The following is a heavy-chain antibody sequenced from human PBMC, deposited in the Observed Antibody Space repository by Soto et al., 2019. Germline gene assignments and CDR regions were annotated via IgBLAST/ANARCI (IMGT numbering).Heavy chain of an antibody. CDR3: AREGDVPYYYYGMDV. CDR2: ISGYNGKT. D-gene: IGHD2-21*02. J-gene: IGHJ6*02. Sequence: QVQLVQSGGEVRKPGASVTVSCKASGYTFTSYGISWVRQAPGQGLEWMGWISGYNGKTNYAQKVQDRVTMTTDTSTSTVYLELRSLRFDYTAVYYCAREGDVPYYYYGMDVWGQGTTVTVSS. CDR1: GYTFTSYG. V-gene: IGHV1-18*01.